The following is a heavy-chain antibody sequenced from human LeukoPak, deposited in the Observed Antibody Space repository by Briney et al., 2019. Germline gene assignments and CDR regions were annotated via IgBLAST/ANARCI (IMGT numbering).Heavy chain of an antibody. CDR1: GFTFSSYS. CDR3: ARVSATYRGLITYNWFDP. D-gene: IGHD3-16*01. J-gene: IGHJ5*02. Sequence: GGSLRLSCAASGFTFSSYSMHWVRQAPGKGLEWVSSISSSSSSYSYTYYADSVKGRFTISRDNAKNALLLQMNSLRAEDTAVYYCARVSATYRGLITYNWFDPWGQGTLVTVSS. CDR2: ISSSSSSYSYT. V-gene: IGHV3-21*01.